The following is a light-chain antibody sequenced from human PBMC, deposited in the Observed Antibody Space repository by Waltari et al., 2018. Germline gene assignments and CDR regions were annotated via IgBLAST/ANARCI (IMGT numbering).Light chain of an antibody. V-gene: IGLV2-14*01. Sequence: QSALTQPASVSGSPGQSFTISCTGTSSDVGGYNYVSWYQQHPGKVPKLLIFDVSNRPSGVSNRFSGSKSGNTASLTISGLQAEDESDYYCCSFTSRSTWVFGGGTKLTVL. CDR2: DVS. J-gene: IGLJ3*02. CDR3: CSFTSRSTWV. CDR1: SSDVGGYNY.